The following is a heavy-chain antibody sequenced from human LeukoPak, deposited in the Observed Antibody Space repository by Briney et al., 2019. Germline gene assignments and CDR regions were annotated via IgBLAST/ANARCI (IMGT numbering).Heavy chain of an antibody. CDR2: ISSSGSTI. D-gene: IGHD1-14*01. Sequence: PGGSLRLSCAASGFTFSSYEMNWVRQAPGKGLEWVSYISSSGSTIYYADSVKGRFTISRDNAKNSLYLQMNSLRAEDTAVYYCARVNPFYYFDYWCQGTLVTVSS. V-gene: IGHV3-48*03. CDR3: ARVNPFYYFDY. CDR1: GFTFSSYE. J-gene: IGHJ4*02.